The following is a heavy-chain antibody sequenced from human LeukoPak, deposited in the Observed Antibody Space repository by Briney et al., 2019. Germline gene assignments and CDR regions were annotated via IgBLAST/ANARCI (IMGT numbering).Heavy chain of an antibody. J-gene: IGHJ4*02. Sequence: PSETLSLTCTVSGGSISSDSYYWTWIRQPAGKGLEWIGRIYNSGSTNYNPSPKSRVAISVDTSKNQFSLKLSSVTAADTAVYYCARGKKLSPYYYGSGSYCYWGQGTLVTVSS. CDR3: ARGKKLSPYYYGSGSYCY. CDR2: IYNSGST. V-gene: IGHV4-61*02. CDR1: GGSISSDSYY. D-gene: IGHD3-10*01.